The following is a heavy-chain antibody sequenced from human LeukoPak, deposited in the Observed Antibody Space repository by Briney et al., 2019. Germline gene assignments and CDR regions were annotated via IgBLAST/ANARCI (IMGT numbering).Heavy chain of an antibody. Sequence: PGGSLRLSCAASGFTFSSYSMNWVRQAPGKGLEWVSSISSSSSYIYYADSVKGRFTISRDNAKNSLYLQMNSLRAEDTAVYYCAGPMLLVVAASPLDYWGQGTLVTVSS. J-gene: IGHJ4*02. CDR1: GFTFSSYS. CDR3: AGPMLLVVAASPLDY. V-gene: IGHV3-21*01. CDR2: ISSSSSYI. D-gene: IGHD2-15*01.